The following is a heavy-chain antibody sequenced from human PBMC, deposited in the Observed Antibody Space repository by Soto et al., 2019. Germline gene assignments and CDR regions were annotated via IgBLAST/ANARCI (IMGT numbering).Heavy chain of an antibody. Sequence: QVQLVQSGAEVRKPGSSVKVSCKASGGTFSRHAISWVRQAPGQGLEWMGGIIPIFGTANYAQKFQGRVTITADESTSTAYMELSSLRSEDTAGYYCARSSGSWLSRYNWFDPWGQGTLVTVSS. J-gene: IGHJ5*02. CDR2: IIPIFGTA. D-gene: IGHD3-10*01. V-gene: IGHV1-69*01. CDR1: GGTFSRHA. CDR3: ARSSGSWLSRYNWFDP.